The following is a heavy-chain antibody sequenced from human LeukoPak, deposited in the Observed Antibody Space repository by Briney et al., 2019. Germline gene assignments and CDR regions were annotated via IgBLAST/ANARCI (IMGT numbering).Heavy chain of an antibody. CDR2: IYYSGST. CDR1: GGSISSYY. Sequence: SETLSLTCTVSGGSISSYYWSWLRQPPGKGLEWIGYIYYSGSTNYNPSLKSRVTTSVDTSKNQFSLKLSSVTAADTAVYYCARTRGDAFDIWGQGTMVTVSS. CDR3: ARTRGDAFDI. J-gene: IGHJ3*02. V-gene: IGHV4-59*01.